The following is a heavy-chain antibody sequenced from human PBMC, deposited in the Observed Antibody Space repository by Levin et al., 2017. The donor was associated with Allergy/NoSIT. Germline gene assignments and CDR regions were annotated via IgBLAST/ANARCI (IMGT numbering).Heavy chain of an antibody. CDR1: GGSFRGYY. Sequence: SQTLSLTCAVYGGSFRGYYWSWIRQPPGKGLEWIGEINHSGSTNYNPSLKSRVTISVDTSKNQFSLKLSSVTAADTAVYYCARGRKPRVTFGGVIGYFDYWGQGTLVTVSS. J-gene: IGHJ4*02. D-gene: IGHD3-16*02. CDR2: INHSGST. V-gene: IGHV4-34*01. CDR3: ARGRKPRVTFGGVIGYFDY.